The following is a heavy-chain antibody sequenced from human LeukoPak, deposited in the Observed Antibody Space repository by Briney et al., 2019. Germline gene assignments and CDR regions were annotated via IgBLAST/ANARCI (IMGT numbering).Heavy chain of an antibody. CDR3: AEGPGLNWFDP. Sequence: SQTLSLTCTVSGGSISSGGYYWSWIRQPPGKGLEWIGYIYHSGSTNYNPSLKSRVTISIDTSKNQFSLKLNSVTAADTAVYYCAEGPGLNWFDPWGQGTLVTVSS. CDR2: IYHSGST. V-gene: IGHV4-30-2*02. CDR1: GGSISSGGYY. J-gene: IGHJ5*02.